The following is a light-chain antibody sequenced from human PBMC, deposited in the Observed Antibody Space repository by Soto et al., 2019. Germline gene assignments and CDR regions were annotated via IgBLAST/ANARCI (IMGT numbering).Light chain of an antibody. V-gene: IGKV3-20*01. Sequence: EIVLTQFPGTLSLSPGERATLSCRASQSVNGDYLAWYHQKPGQAPRLLIDGASSRATGIPDRFSGSGSGTDVTLTISRLEPEDFAVYYCQQYGTSPYTFGQGTRLEIK. CDR3: QQYGTSPYT. CDR2: GAS. CDR1: QSVNGDY. J-gene: IGKJ2*01.